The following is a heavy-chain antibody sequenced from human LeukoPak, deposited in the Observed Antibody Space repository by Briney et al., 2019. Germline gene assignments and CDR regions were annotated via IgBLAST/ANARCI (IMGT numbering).Heavy chain of an antibody. J-gene: IGHJ4*02. D-gene: IGHD1-1*01. CDR1: GGSISSGGYY. V-gene: IGHV4-31*03. CDR2: IYYSGST. Sequence: SQTLSLTCTVSGGSISSGGYYWSWIRQHPGKGLEWIGYIYYSGSTYYNPSLKSRVTISVDTSKNQFSLKLSPVTAADTAVYYCARFQAGIGVYWGQGTLVTVSS. CDR3: ARFQAGIGVY.